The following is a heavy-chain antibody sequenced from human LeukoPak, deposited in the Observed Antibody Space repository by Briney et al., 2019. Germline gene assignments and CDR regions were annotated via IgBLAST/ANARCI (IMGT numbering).Heavy chain of an antibody. Sequence: GGSLRLSSAASGVTFSSYAMRWVRQAPGKGLEWVAVISYDGSNKYYADSVKGRFTISRDNSKNTLYLQMNSLRAEDTAVYYCARTFPGGGGFDYWGQGTLVTVSS. D-gene: IGHD3-16*01. CDR1: GVTFSSYA. V-gene: IGHV3-30-3*01. J-gene: IGHJ4*02. CDR3: ARTFPGGGGFDY. CDR2: ISYDGSNK.